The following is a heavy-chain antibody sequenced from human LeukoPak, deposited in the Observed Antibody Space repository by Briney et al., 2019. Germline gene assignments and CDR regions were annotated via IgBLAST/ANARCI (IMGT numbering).Heavy chain of an antibody. Sequence: ASVTVSCKASGYTFTSYDINWVRQATGQGLEWMGWMNPNSGNTGYAQKFQGRVTMTRNTSISTAYMELRSLKSDDTAVYYCARGKGARDYWGQGTLVTVSS. CDR2: MNPNSGNT. V-gene: IGHV1-8*01. CDR1: GYTFTSYD. CDR3: ARGKGARDY. J-gene: IGHJ4*02.